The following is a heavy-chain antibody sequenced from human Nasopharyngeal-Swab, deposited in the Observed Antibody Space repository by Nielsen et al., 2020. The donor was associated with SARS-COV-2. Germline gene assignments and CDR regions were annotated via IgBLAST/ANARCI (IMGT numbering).Heavy chain of an antibody. J-gene: IGHJ4*02. CDR2: MYPRDSDT. CDR3: ATAYNGNYYWDY. Sequence: GASLKIFCKGSGYSFSSYWIGWVRQMPGKGLEWMGIMYPRDSDTRYSPSFQGQVTISADKSISTAYLQWSSLKASDTAMYYCATAYNGNYYWDYWGQGTLVTVSS. D-gene: IGHD1-7*01. CDR1: GYSFSSYW. V-gene: IGHV5-51*01.